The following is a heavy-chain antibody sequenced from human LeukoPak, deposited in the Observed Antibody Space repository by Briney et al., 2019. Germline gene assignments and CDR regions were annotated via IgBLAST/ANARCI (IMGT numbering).Heavy chain of an antibody. V-gene: IGHV3-30-3*01. J-gene: IGHJ4*02. CDR1: GFTFSSYA. CDR2: ISYDGSNK. Sequence: PGGSLRLSCAASGFTFSSYAIHWVRQTPGKGLEWVAVISYDGSNKYYADSVKGRFTISRDNSKNTLYLQMNSLRAEDTAVYYCARDEGRDGYNYYFDYWGQGTLVTVSS. CDR3: ARDEGRDGYNYYFDY. D-gene: IGHD5-12*01.